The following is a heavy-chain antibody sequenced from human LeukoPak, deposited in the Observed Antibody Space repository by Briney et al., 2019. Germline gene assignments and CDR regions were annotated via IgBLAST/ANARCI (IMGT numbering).Heavy chain of an antibody. D-gene: IGHD2-15*01. CDR2: IYYSGST. CDR1: GGSISSSSYY. V-gene: IGHV4-39*07. CDR3: ARDRLHCSGGSCYRTIFDY. J-gene: IGHJ4*02. Sequence: SETLSLTCTVSGGSISSSSYYWGWIRQPPGKGLEWIGSIYYSGSTYYNPSLKSRVTISVDTSKNQFSLKLSPVTAADTAVYYCARDRLHCSGGSCYRTIFDYWGQGTLVTVSS.